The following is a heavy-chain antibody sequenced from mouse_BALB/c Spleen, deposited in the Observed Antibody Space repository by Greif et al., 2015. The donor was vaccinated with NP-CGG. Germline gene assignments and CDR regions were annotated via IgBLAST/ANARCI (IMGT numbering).Heavy chain of an antibody. V-gene: IGHV5-12-1*01. D-gene: IGHD2-3*01. CDR3: ARYDGYYYYAMDY. J-gene: IGHJ4*01. Sequence: EVKLVESGGGLVKPGGSLKLSCAASGFAFSSYDMSWVRQTPEKRLEWAAYISSGGGSTYYPDTVKGRFTISRDNAKNTLYLQMSSLKSEDTAMYYCARYDGYYYYAMDYWGQGTSVTVSS. CDR1: GFAFSSYD. CDR2: ISSGGGST.